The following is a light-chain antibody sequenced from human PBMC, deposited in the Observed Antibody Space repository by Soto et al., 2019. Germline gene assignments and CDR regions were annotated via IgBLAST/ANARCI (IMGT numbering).Light chain of an antibody. CDR2: EVN. J-gene: IGLJ1*01. CDR3: CSYAGGSLYV. CDR1: NSDVGSYNL. V-gene: IGLV2-23*02. Sequence: QSALTQPASVSGSPGQSITISCTGTNSDVGSYNLISWYQQLPGKAPKVMIFEVNKRPSGVANWFSGSKSGNTASLTISGLQAEDEADYYCCSYAGGSLYVFGTGTKVTVL.